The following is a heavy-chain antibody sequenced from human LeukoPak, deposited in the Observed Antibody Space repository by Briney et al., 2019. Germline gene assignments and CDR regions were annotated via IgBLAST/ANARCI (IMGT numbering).Heavy chain of an antibody. Sequence: GGSLRLSCAASGFTFSSYAMHWVRQAPGKGLEWVAVISYDGSNKYYADSVKGRFTISRDNSKNTLYLQINSLRAEDTAVYYCARAGSSSWYFYYYYYMDVWGKGTTVTVSS. CDR2: ISYDGSNK. J-gene: IGHJ6*03. V-gene: IGHV3-30*01. CDR3: ARAGSSSWYFYYYYYMDV. CDR1: GFTFSSYA. D-gene: IGHD6-13*01.